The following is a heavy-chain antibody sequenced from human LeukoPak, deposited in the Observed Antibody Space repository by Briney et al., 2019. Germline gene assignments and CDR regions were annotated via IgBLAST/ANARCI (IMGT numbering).Heavy chain of an antibody. CDR3: ARAQYLTAPAGTFANS. CDR2: INPNSGAT. D-gene: IGHD6-13*01. Sequence: ASMKVPCKASGYTFTDYFLHWVRRAPGQEFELMGWINPNSGATHYIQSFQGRVTMTRDTSLSIAYLQLNSLTSDDTAMYYCARAQYLTAPAGTFANSWGQGTLVTVSS. V-gene: IGHV1-2*02. J-gene: IGHJ4*02. CDR1: GYTFTDYF.